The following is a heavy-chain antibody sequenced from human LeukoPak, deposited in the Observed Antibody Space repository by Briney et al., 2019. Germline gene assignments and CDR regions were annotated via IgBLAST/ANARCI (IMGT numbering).Heavy chain of an antibody. Sequence: ASVTVSFTAPGYTFTYYPIHWVRQAPGQGLERVGYINPNNGATNSPQKVQGRAALTRDTSSSTAYMELRRLTSDDTAVYYCAIFSLAATGNSPYWGQGSLVTVSS. D-gene: IGHD6-13*01. V-gene: IGHV1-2*02. CDR1: GYTFTYYP. CDR2: INPNNGAT. J-gene: IGHJ4*02. CDR3: AIFSLAATGNSPY.